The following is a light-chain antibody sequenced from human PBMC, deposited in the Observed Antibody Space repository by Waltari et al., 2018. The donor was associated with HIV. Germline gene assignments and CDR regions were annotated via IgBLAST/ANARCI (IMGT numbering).Light chain of an antibody. V-gene: IGLV2-8*01. CDR3: VSYAGSNTVI. CDR2: EVT. Sequence: QSALTQPPSASGSPGQSVTISCTGTSSDIGGYNYVSWYQQHPGKAPNPIIYEVTKRPSGLPNRFSGSKSGNTASLTVSGLQAEDEADYYCVSYAGSNTVIFGGGTKLTVL. J-gene: IGLJ2*01. CDR1: SSDIGGYNY.